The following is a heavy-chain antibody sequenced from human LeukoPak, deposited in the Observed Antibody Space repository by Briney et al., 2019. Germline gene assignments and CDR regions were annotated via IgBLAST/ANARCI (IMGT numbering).Heavy chain of an antibody. CDR1: GFAFSSYG. Sequence: GGSLRLSCAASGFAFSSYGMHWVRQAPGKGLEWVAVIWYDGSNKYYADSVKGRFTISRDNSKNTLYLQMNSLRAEDTAVYYCARDVRVELREDDAFDIWGQGTMVTVSS. CDR3: ARDVRVELREDDAFDI. D-gene: IGHD1-7*01. V-gene: IGHV3-33*01. CDR2: IWYDGSNK. J-gene: IGHJ3*02.